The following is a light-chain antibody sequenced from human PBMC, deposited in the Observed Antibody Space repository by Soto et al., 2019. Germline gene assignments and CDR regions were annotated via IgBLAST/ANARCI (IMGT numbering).Light chain of an antibody. CDR2: DAS. CDR1: QSIGNW. Sequence: DIQMTQSPSTLSASVGDRVTITCRASQSIGNWLAWYQQKPGKAPKILIYDASSWEAGGPSRFSGSGSGTEFTHTSSSLQPEDVATYYGQKYDSYSPTFGQGTKVEIK. V-gene: IGKV1-5*01. J-gene: IGKJ1*01. CDR3: QKYDSYSPT.